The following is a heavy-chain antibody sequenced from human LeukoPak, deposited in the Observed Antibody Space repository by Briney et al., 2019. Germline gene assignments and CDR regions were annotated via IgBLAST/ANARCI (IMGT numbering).Heavy chain of an antibody. J-gene: IGHJ4*02. Sequence: PGGSLRLSCAASGFTFSSYGMHWVRQAPGKGLEWVAVIWYDGSNKYYADSVKGRFTISRDNSKNTLYLQMNSLRAEDTAVYYCARDSLDIVATLPDYWGQGTLVTVSS. V-gene: IGHV3-33*01. CDR1: GFTFSSYG. D-gene: IGHD5-12*01. CDR2: IWYDGSNK. CDR3: ARDSLDIVATLPDY.